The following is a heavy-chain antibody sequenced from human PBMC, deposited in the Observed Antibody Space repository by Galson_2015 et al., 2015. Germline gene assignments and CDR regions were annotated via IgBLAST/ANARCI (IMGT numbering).Heavy chain of an antibody. Sequence: SLRLSCAASGFSLRNDAMSRVRQAPGKGLEWVSAISSGGSTYNTDSVKGRLTISRDNSKNTLYLQMNSLRAEDTAVYYCAKVLGGWYFDYWGQETLVTVSS. CDR1: GFSLRNDA. J-gene: IGHJ4*02. CDR3: AKVLGGWYFDY. V-gene: IGHV3-23*01. CDR2: ISSGGST. D-gene: IGHD6-19*01.